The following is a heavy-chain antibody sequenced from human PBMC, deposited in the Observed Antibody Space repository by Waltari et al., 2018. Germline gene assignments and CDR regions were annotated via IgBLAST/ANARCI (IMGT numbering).Heavy chain of an antibody. CDR1: GGSISSYY. J-gene: IGHJ6*03. D-gene: IGHD1-26*01. V-gene: IGHV4-4*07. CDR2: IYTSGST. CDR3: AREPTSGSYYIYYYYYMDV. Sequence: QVQLQESGPGLVKPSETLSLTCTVSGGSISSYYWSWIRQPAGKGLEWIGRIYTSGSTNYNPSLKSRVTMSVDTSKNQFSLKLSSVTAADTAVYYCAREPTSGSYYIYYYYYMDVWGKGTTVTVSS.